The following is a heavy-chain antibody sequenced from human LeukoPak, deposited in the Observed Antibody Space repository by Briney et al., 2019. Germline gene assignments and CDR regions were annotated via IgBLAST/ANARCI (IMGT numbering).Heavy chain of an antibody. D-gene: IGHD1-26*01. CDR1: GFTFSIHG. J-gene: IGHJ5*02. Sequence: GGSLRLSCAGSGFTFSIHGMNWVRQAPGKGLEWVSGISPSGDTTYYADSVKGRFTVSRDNSKNTLYLQINSLRAEDTAIYYCARDNSVGDNAWWFDPWGQGTLVTVSS. V-gene: IGHV3-23*01. CDR3: ARDNSVGDNAWWFDP. CDR2: ISPSGDTT.